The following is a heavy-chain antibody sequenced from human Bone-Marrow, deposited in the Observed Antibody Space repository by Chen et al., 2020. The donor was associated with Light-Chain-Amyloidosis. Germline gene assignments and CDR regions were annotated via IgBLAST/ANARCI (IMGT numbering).Heavy chain of an antibody. Sequence: QVQLVESGGGVVQPGRSLRLSCAASGFTFSSYGMHWVRQAPGKGLEWVAVISDDGRNKNYADSVKGRFTIASDNSKNTLYLQMNSLRAEDTAVYYCAKIYYDSSGYYFDYWGKGTLVTVSS. J-gene: IGHJ4*02. CDR2: ISDDGRNK. CDR3: AKIYYDSSGYYFDY. V-gene: IGHV3-30*18. D-gene: IGHD3-22*01. CDR1: GFTFSSYG.